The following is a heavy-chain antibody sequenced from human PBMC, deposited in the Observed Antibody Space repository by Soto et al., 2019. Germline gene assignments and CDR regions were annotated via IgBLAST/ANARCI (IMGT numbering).Heavy chain of an antibody. CDR2: IIPIFGTA. CDR1: GGTYRSYA. V-gene: IGHV1-69*13. CDR3: ARVRDMIDNGMDV. Sequence: ASVKVSCKASGGTYRSYAISWVRQAPGQGLEWMGGIIPIFGTANYAQKFQGRVTITADESTSTAYMELSSLRSEDTAVYYCARVRDMIDNGMDVWGQGTTVTVSS. J-gene: IGHJ6*02. D-gene: IGHD3-22*01.